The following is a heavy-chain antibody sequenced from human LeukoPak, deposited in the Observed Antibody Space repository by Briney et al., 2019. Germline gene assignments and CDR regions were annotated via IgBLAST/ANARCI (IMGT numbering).Heavy chain of an antibody. J-gene: IGHJ4*02. CDR3: ARDPPGSGSYYDY. CDR1: GGSISSHY. D-gene: IGHD3-10*01. Sequence: PSETLSLTCTVSGGSISSHYWGWIRQPPGKGLECIGYIYYSGSTNYNPSLTSRVTISVDTSKNQFSLKLSSVTAADTAVYYCARDPPGSGSYYDYWGQGTLVTVSS. V-gene: IGHV4-59*11. CDR2: IYYSGST.